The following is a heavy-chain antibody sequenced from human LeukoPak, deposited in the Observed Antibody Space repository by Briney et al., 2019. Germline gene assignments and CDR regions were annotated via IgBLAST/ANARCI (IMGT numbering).Heavy chain of an antibody. J-gene: IGHJ5*02. CDR2: ISGSGGST. CDR3: AKEPRSIAAAVGWFDP. CDR1: GFTFSSYA. D-gene: IGHD6-13*01. Sequence: SGGSLRLSCAASGFTFSSYAMSWVRQAPGKGLEWVSGISGSGGSTYYADSVKGRFTISRDNSKNTPYLQMNSLRAEDTAVYYCAKEPRSIAAAVGWFDPWGQGTLVTVSS. V-gene: IGHV3-23*01.